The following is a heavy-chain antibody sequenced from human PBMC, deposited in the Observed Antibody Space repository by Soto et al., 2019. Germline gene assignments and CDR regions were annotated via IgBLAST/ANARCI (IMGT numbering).Heavy chain of an antibody. Sequence: EVQLLESGGGLVQPGGSLRLSCAASGFTFSNYAMSWVRQAPGKGLEWVSAISGRGAGTYFADSAKGRFTISRDNSKTTLHLYMTSLRAEDSAVYYCAKRGRGNPDSWGQGTLVTVSS. CDR1: GFTFSNYA. J-gene: IGHJ5*02. D-gene: IGHD2-15*01. V-gene: IGHV3-23*01. CDR2: ISGRGAGT. CDR3: AKRGRGNPDS.